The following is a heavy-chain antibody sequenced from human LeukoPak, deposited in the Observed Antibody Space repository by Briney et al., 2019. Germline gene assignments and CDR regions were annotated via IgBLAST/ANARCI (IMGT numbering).Heavy chain of an antibody. Sequence: GGSLRLSCAASGFTFSSYDMHWVRQATGKGLEWVSGIGTAGDIYYPGSVKGRFTISRENAKNSLYLQMNSLRAEDTAVYYCAKDGMYYYGSGTNPDAFDIWGQGTMVTVSS. J-gene: IGHJ3*02. V-gene: IGHV3-13*01. CDR2: IGTAGDI. CDR3: AKDGMYYYGSGTNPDAFDI. D-gene: IGHD3-10*01. CDR1: GFTFSSYD.